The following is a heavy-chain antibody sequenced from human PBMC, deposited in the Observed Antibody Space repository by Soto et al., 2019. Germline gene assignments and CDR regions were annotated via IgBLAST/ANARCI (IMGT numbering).Heavy chain of an antibody. J-gene: IGHJ4*02. V-gene: IGHV4-30-4*01. CDR2: IYYSGST. CDR1: GGSISSGDYY. D-gene: IGHD6-13*01. CDR3: ARESSSWYLDY. Sequence: SETLSLTCTVSGGSISSGDYYWSWIRQPPGKGLEWIGYIYYSGSTYYNPSLKSRVTISVDTSKNQFSLKLSSVTAADTAVYYCARESSSWYLDYWGQGTLVTVSS.